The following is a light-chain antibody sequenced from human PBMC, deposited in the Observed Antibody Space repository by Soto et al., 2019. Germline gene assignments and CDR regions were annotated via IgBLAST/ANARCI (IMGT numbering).Light chain of an antibody. Sequence: EIVLTQSPGNLSLSPGERATLSCRASQSASSSYLAWYQQKPGQAPRLLIYGASSRATGIPDRFSGSGSGTDFTLTISRLEPEDFAVYYCQQYGSSRTWTFGQGTKVDIK. CDR2: GAS. V-gene: IGKV3-20*01. J-gene: IGKJ1*01. CDR3: QQYGSSRTWT. CDR1: QSASSSY.